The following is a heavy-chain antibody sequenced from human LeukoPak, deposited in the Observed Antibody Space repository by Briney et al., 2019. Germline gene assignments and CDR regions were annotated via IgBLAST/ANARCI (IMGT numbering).Heavy chain of an antibody. V-gene: IGHV5-51*01. CDR2: IYPGDSDT. Sequence: GESLKISCKGAGYSLTSYWIGWVRQMPGKGLEWMGIIYPGDSDTRYSPSFQGQVTISADKSISTPYLQWSSLKASDTAMYYCARLRGTSFRVHYFDYWGQGTLVTVSS. D-gene: IGHD3-10*01. J-gene: IGHJ4*02. CDR1: GYSLTSYW. CDR3: ARLRGTSFRVHYFDY.